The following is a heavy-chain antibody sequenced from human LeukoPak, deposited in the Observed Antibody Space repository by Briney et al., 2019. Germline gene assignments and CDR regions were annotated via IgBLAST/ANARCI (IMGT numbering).Heavy chain of an antibody. V-gene: IGHV4-61*02. J-gene: IGHJ4*02. D-gene: IGHD4-17*01. CDR1: AGSISSGSYY. Sequence: SQTLSLTCTVSAGSISSGSYYWSWIRQPAGKGLEWIGRIYTSGSTNYNPSLKSRVTISVDTSKNQFSLKLSSVTAADTAVYYCARSYGTNDYWGQGTLVTVSS. CDR3: ARSYGTNDY. CDR2: IYTSGST.